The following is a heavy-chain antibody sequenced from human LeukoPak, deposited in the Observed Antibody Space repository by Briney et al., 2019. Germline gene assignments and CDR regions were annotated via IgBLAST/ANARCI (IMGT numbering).Heavy chain of an antibody. V-gene: IGHV4-34*01. J-gene: IGHJ4*02. Sequence: PSETLSLTCAVYGGSFSTYYWSWVRQPPGKGLEWIAEITRNGYTNYSPSLKSRVTISIDTSKNQFSLNLRSVTAADTAVYYCASQQLEGPYWGQGTLVTVSS. CDR2: ITRNGYT. CDR3: ASQQLEGPY. CDR1: GGSFSTYY. D-gene: IGHD6-13*01.